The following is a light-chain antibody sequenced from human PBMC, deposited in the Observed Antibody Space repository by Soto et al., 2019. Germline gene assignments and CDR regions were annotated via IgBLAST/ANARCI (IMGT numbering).Light chain of an antibody. Sequence: EIVLTQSPATLSLSPGERATLSCRASQSVSSYLAWYQQKPGQAPRLLIYDASNRATGIPARFSGSGSETDFTLTISSLEPEDFAVYYCQQRSNWLTFGGGTKV. CDR3: QQRSNWLT. CDR2: DAS. CDR1: QSVSSY. V-gene: IGKV3-11*01. J-gene: IGKJ4*01.